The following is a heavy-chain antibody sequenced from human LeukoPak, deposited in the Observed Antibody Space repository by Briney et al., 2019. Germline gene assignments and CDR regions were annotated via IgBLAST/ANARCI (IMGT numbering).Heavy chain of an antibody. Sequence: GGSLRLSCAASGFTFSSYGMSWVRQAPGKGLEWVSSISGGGGRTYYADSVKGRFTISRDNSKNTLYLQMNSLRAEDTAVYYCARGGPAAGRFDYWGQGTLVTVSS. V-gene: IGHV3-23*01. J-gene: IGHJ4*02. CDR2: ISGGGGRT. D-gene: IGHD6-13*01. CDR3: ARGGPAAGRFDY. CDR1: GFTFSSYG.